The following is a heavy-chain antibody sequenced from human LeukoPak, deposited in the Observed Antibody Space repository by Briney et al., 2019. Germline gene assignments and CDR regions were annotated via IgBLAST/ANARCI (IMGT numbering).Heavy chain of an antibody. J-gene: IGHJ4*02. CDR2: INPNIGGT. V-gene: IGHV1-2*06. Sequence: GASVKVSCKASGYTFTGYYMHWVRQAPGQGLEWMGRINPNIGGTNYAQKFQGRVTMTRDTSISTAYMELSRPRSDDTAVYYCARLSSSGWSSCFDYWGQGTLVTVSS. CDR3: ARLSSSGWSSCFDY. CDR1: GYTFTGYY. D-gene: IGHD6-19*01.